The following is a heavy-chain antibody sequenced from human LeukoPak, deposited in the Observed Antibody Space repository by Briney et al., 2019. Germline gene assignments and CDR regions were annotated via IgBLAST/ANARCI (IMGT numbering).Heavy chain of an antibody. CDR3: ARAGSGSGWYFDY. D-gene: IGHD6-19*01. CDR1: GYDFTSVG. J-gene: IGHJ4*02. V-gene: IGHV1-18*01. Sequence: ASVNVSCKASGYDFTSVGITWVRQAPGQGLEWMGWISPYNGDTRYVQKLQGRVTMTTDTSTTTAYMELRSLRFDDTAVYYCARAGSGSGWYFDYWGQGTPVTVSS. CDR2: ISPYNGDT.